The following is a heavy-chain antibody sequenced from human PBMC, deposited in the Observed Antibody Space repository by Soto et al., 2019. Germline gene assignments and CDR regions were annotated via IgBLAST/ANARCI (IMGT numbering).Heavy chain of an antibody. CDR1: GFTFSDYT. J-gene: IGHJ4*02. CDR3: AKANRYCSGGTCFVLDY. D-gene: IGHD2-15*01. CDR2: ISANGGST. V-gene: IGHV3-23*01. Sequence: AGSLRLSCAASGFTFSDYTMNWVRQAPGKGLEWVSSISANGGSTYYADSVKGRFTISRDNSQNTLSLQMNSLRAEDTAIYYCAKANRYCSGGTCFVLDYWGQGALVTVSS.